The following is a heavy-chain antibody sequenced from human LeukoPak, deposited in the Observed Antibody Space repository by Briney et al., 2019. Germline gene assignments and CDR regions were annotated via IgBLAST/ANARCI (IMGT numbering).Heavy chain of an antibody. CDR1: GYTFTSYG. CDR2: ISTWDGDT. Sequence: ASVKVSCKASGYTFTSYGVSWVRQAPGQGLEWMGWISTWDGDTNYAQNFQGRVTLTTDTSTTTAYMEVRSLRSDDTAVYYCARDWYCSGGSCYDCFDPWGQGTLATVSS. D-gene: IGHD2-15*01. V-gene: IGHV1-18*01. CDR3: ARDWYCSGGSCYDCFDP. J-gene: IGHJ5*02.